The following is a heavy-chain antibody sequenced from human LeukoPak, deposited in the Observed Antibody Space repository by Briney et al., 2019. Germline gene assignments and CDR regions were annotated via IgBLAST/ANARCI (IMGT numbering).Heavy chain of an antibody. V-gene: IGHV5-51*01. CDR3: SRATAPGFDY. CDR2: IYPGDSYT. Sequence: GGSLKISCKGSGSRFSSYWIGWVRPMPGKGLEWMGIIYPGDSYTRYSPSFQGQVTISADKSVSTTYLPCSSLKTSAPALYYFSRATAPGFDYWGQGTLVTVSS. J-gene: IGHJ4*02. CDR1: GSRFSSYW.